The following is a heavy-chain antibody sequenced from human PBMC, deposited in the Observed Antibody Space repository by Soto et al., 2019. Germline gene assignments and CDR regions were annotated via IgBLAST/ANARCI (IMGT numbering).Heavy chain of an antibody. CDR2: MNPNSGNT. CDR1: GYTFTSYD. J-gene: IGHJ4*02. V-gene: IGHV1-8*01. CDR3: ARVPTKPSIAARRAQYYFDY. D-gene: IGHD6-6*01. Sequence: GASVKVSCKASGYTFTSYDINWVRQATGQGLEWMGWMNPNSGNTGYAQKFQGRVTMTRNTSISTAYMELSSLRSEDTAVYYCARVPTKPSIAARRAQYYFDYWGQGTLVTVSS.